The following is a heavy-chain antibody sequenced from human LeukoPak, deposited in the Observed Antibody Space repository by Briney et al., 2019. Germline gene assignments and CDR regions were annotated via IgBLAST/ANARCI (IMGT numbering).Heavy chain of an antibody. V-gene: IGHV1-18*01. Sequence: GASVKVSCKASGYTFTSYGISWVRQAPGQGLEWMGWISAYNGNTNYAQKLQGRVTMTTDTSTSTAYMELRSLRSDDTAVYYCARFPSYCSSTSCPLWCFDYWGQGTLVTVSS. CDR3: ARFPSYCSSTSCPLWCFDY. CDR2: ISAYNGNT. D-gene: IGHD2-2*01. J-gene: IGHJ4*02. CDR1: GYTFTSYG.